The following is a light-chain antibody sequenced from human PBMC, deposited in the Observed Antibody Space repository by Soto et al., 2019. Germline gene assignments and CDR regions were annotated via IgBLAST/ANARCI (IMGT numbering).Light chain of an antibody. CDR3: QQSNNWPYT. CDR2: GAS. CDR1: QSVSDN. J-gene: IGKJ2*01. V-gene: IGKV3-15*01. Sequence: EIVMTQSPATLSVSPGERVILSCRASQSVSDNLAWYQQKPGQAPRLLIYGASTRATTIPARFSGSGSVTEFTLTISSLQSEDFAVYYCQQSNNWPYTFGQGTRLDIK.